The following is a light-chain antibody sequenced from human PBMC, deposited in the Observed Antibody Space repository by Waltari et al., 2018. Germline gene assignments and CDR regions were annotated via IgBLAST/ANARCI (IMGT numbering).Light chain of an antibody. CDR3: QQYDDSPL. J-gene: IGKJ1*01. CDR2: GAS. V-gene: IGKV3-20*01. Sequence: ESVLTQSPGTLSLSPGERDTLSCRASQSVSSSFLAWYQQKPGQAPRLVIYGASSRATGIPDRFSGSVSETDFTLTISILEPEDFAVYFCQQYDDSPLFGQGTRVEIK. CDR1: QSVSSSF.